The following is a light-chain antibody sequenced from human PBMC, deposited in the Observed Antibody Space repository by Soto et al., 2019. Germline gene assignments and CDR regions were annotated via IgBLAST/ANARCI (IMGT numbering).Light chain of an antibody. V-gene: IGLV1-51*01. CDR1: SSNIGNNY. CDR2: DND. J-gene: IGLJ2*01. CDR3: GTWDTSLSAVV. Sequence: QSVLTQPPSVSAAPGQRVTISCSGSSSNIGNNYVSWCQQLPGAAPKVLIYDNDNRPSGIPDRFSGSKSGTSATLGITGPQAGDEADYYCGTWDTSLSAVVFGGGTKLTVL.